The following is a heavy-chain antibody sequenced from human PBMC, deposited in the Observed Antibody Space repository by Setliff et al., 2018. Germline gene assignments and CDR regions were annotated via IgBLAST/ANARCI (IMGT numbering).Heavy chain of an antibody. CDR2: IYYSGNT. J-gene: IGHJ3*02. CDR3: VRVPRFTDTRNAFDI. V-gene: IGHV4-31*03. Sequence: LSLTCTVSGGSISGSSYYWGWIRQPPGKGLEWIGYIYYSGNTYYNPSLKSRVTISVDTSKNQFSLKLSSVTAADTAVYYCVRVPRFTDTRNAFDIWGQGTMVTVSS. CDR1: GGSISGSSYY. D-gene: IGHD5-18*01.